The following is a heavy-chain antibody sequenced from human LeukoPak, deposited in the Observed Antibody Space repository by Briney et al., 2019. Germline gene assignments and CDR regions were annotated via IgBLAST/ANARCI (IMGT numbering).Heavy chain of an antibody. Sequence: PGGSLRLSCAASGFTFSSYAMSWVRQAPGKGLEWVSAISGSGGSTYYADSVKGRFTISRDNSKNTLYLQTNSLRAEDTAVYYCARGKYYDILTGPIGHFDYWGQGTLVTVSS. V-gene: IGHV3-23*01. D-gene: IGHD3-9*01. CDR1: GFTFSSYA. CDR2: ISGSGGST. CDR3: ARGKYYDILTGPIGHFDY. J-gene: IGHJ4*02.